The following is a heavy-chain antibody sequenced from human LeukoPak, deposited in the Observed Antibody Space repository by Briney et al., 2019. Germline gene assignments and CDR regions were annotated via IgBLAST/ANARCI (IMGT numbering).Heavy chain of an antibody. V-gene: IGHV3-33*01. Sequence: GGPLRLSCAASGFTFSSYGMHWVRQAPGKGLEWVAVILYDGTNKYYADSVKGRFTISRDNSKNTLYLQMNSLRAEDTAVYYCARGLGDDFWSGRWFDPWGQGTLVTVSS. CDR3: ARGLGDDFWSGRWFDP. D-gene: IGHD3-3*01. J-gene: IGHJ5*02. CDR2: ILYDGTNK. CDR1: GFTFSSYG.